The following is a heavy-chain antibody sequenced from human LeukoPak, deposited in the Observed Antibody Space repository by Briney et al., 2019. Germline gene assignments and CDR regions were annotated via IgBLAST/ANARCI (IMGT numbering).Heavy chain of an antibody. D-gene: IGHD2-2*01. V-gene: IGHV3-21*01. J-gene: IGHJ4*02. CDR2: ISRSSSHI. CDR3: ARGLEYCSSTSCYGNFDY. Sequence: PGGSLRLSCAASGFTFSSYTMNWVRQAPGKGLEWVSSISRSSSHIKYADLVKGRFTISRDNARNSLYLQMNSLRAEDTAVYYCARGLEYCSSTSCYGNFDYWGQGTLVTVSS. CDR1: GFTFSSYT.